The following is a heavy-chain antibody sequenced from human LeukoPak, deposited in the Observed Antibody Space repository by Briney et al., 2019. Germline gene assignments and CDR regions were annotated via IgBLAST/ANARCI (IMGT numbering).Heavy chain of an antibody. CDR1: GFTVSSNY. D-gene: IGHD6-6*01. V-gene: IGHV3-53*01. CDR3: ARVGYSSSSGVYYYYYYMDV. Sequence: GGSLRLSCAASGFTVSSNYMSWVRQAPGKGLEWVSVIYSGGSTYYADSVKGRFTISRDNSKNTLYFQMNSLRAEDTAVYYCARVGYSSSSGVYYYYYYMDVWGKGTTVTVSS. J-gene: IGHJ6*03. CDR2: IYSGGST.